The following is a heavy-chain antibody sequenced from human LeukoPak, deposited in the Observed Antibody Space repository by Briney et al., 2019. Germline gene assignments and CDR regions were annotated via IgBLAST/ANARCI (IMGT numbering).Heavy chain of an antibody. CDR3: ALVRYFDWLSRTTFDP. CDR2: IYHSGST. D-gene: IGHD3-9*01. Sequence: SETLSLTCAVSGYSISSGYYWGWIRQPPGKGLEWIGSIYHSGSTYYNPSLKSRVTISVDTAKNHFSLKLSSVTAADTAVYYCALVRYFDWLSRTTFDPWGQGTLVTVSS. J-gene: IGHJ5*02. CDR1: GYSISSGYY. V-gene: IGHV4-38-2*01.